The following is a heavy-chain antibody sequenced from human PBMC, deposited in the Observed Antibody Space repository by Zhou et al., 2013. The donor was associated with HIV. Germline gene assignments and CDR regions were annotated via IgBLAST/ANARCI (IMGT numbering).Heavy chain of an antibody. J-gene: IGHJ5*02. Sequence: QVQLVQSGAEVKKPGSSVKVSCKASGGTFSSYAISWVRQAPGQGLEWMGGIIPIFGTRDYAQKFQGRVTITADGSTSTAYMELSSLRSEDTAVYYCAREGQLGYCSSTSCYGYWFDPWGQGTLVTVSS. CDR3: AREGQLGYCSSTSCYGYWFDP. CDR1: GGTFSSYA. V-gene: IGHV1-69*12. CDR2: IIPIFGTR. D-gene: IGHD2-2*01.